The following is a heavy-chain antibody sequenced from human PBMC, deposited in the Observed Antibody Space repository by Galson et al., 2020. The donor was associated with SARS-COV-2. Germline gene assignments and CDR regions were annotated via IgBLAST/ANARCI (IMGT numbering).Heavy chain of an antibody. CDR2: INSNGDST. D-gene: IGHD1-1*01. V-gene: IGHV3-64*01. CDR3: ATWNGATHDY. CDR1: GFTFSNSA. Sequence: HSGGSLRLSCAASGFTFSNSAMHWVRQAPGKGLEYVSAINSNGDSTYYANSVKGRFTISRDNPKNTLYLQMGSLRLEDMAVYYCATWNGATHDYWGQGTLVTVSS. J-gene: IGHJ4*02.